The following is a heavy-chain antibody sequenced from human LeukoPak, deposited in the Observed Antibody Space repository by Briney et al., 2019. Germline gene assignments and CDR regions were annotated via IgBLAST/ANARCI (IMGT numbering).Heavy chain of an antibody. Sequence: GASVRVSCKASGYTFTGYYMHWVRQAPGQGLEWVGRIDPNSGGTNYAQKFQGRVTMTRDTSISTAYMELSRLRSDDTAAYYCARVGATLSDYWGQGTLVTVSS. CDR2: IDPNSGGT. CDR1: GYTFTGYY. CDR3: ARVGATLSDY. D-gene: IGHD1-26*01. J-gene: IGHJ4*02. V-gene: IGHV1-2*06.